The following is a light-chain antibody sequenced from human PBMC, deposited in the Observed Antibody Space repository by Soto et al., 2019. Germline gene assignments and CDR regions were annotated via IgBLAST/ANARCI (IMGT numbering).Light chain of an antibody. CDR1: QSVNSTY. CDR3: QQCGGSPPIT. V-gene: IGKV3-20*01. CDR2: GTS. J-gene: IGKJ5*01. Sequence: EIVLTQSPGTLSLSPGEGATLSCRASQSVNSTYLAWYQHKPGQAPRLLIYGTSRRATGIPDRFRGSGSGTDLTLTITRLEPEDFALYYCQQCGGSPPITFGQGTRLEMK.